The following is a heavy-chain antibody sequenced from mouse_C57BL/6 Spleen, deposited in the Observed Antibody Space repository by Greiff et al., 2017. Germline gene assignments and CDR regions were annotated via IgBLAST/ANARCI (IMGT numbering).Heavy chain of an antibody. J-gene: IGHJ4*01. CDR1: GYAFSSYW. CDR2: IYPGDGDT. V-gene: IGHV1-80*01. Sequence: VQRVESGAELVKPGASVKISCKASGYAFSSYWMNWVKQMPGKGLEWIGQIYPGDGDTNYNGKFKGKATLTADKASSTAYMQLSSLTSEDSAVYFCSRRAPYYAMDYWGQGTSVTVSS. D-gene: IGHD3-1*01. CDR3: SRRAPYYAMDY.